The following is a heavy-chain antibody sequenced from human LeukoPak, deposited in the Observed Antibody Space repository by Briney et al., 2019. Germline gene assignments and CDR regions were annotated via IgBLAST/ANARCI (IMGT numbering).Heavy chain of an antibody. J-gene: IGHJ4*02. CDR3: ARDSSGGNYYDSSGYYYEDY. CDR2: IRYDGSNK. V-gene: IGHV3-30*02. D-gene: IGHD3-22*01. Sequence: GGSLRLSCAASGFTFSSYGMHWVRQAPGKGLEWVAFIRYDGSNKYYADSVKGRFTISRDNSKNTLYLQMNSLRAEDTAVYYCARDSSGGNYYDSSGYYYEDYWGQGTLVTVSS. CDR1: GFTFSSYG.